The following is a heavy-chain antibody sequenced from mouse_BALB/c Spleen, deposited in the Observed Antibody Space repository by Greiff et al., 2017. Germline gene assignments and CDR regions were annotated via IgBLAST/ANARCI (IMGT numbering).Heavy chain of an antibody. CDR1: GYTLTSYW. D-gene: IGHD2-4*01. J-gene: IGHJ4*01. Sequence: QVQLQQPGAELVRPGASVKLSCKASGYTLTSYWINWVKQRPGQGLEWIGNIYPSDSYTNYNQKFKDKATLTVDKSSSTAYMQLSSPTSEDSAVYYCVLMITTYAMDYWGQGTSVTVSS. CDR2: IYPSDSYT. CDR3: VLMITTYAMDY. V-gene: IGHV1-69*02.